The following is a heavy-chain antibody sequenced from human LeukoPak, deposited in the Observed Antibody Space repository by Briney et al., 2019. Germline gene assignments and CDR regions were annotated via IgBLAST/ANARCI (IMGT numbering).Heavy chain of an antibody. V-gene: IGHV4-59*12. D-gene: IGHD2-2*01. CDR1: GGSISSYY. CDR3: AREGVMTGYCSSTSCSKAFDI. J-gene: IGHJ3*02. CDR2: IYYSGST. Sequence: PSETLSLTCTVSGGSISSYYWSWIRQPPGKGLEWIGYIYYSGSTNYNPSLKSRVTISVDTSKNQFSLRLSSVTSADTAVYYCAREGVMTGYCSSTSCSKAFDIWGQGTMVTVSS.